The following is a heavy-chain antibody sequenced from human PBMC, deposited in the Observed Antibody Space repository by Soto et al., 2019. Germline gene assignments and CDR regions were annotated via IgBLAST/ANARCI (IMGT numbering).Heavy chain of an antibody. J-gene: IGHJ6*02. CDR3: AGSGYSPNSGMDA. D-gene: IGHD3-22*01. CDR2: IYHSGST. V-gene: IGHV4-30-2*01. Sequence: SETLSLTCAVSGGSISSGGYSWSWIRQPPGKGLEWIGYIYHSGSTYYNPSLKSRVTISVDRSKNQFSLKLSSVTAADTAVYYCAGSGYSPNSGMDAWGQDTTLTVSS. CDR1: GGSISSGGYS.